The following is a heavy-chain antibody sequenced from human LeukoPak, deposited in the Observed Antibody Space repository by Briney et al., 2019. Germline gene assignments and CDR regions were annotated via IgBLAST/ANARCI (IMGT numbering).Heavy chain of an antibody. CDR3: AKSALTYGSRDYYFDS. J-gene: IGHJ4*02. V-gene: IGHV3-33*06. Sequence: QPGGSLRLSCAASGFTFSTYGMHWVRQAPGKGLEWVALIWYNGNNKDYADSVKGRFTISRDNSENTMSLQMNSLRAEDTAVYYCAKSALTYGSRDYYFDSWGQGTLVTVPS. CDR2: IWYNGNNK. D-gene: IGHD3-10*01. CDR1: GFTFSTYG.